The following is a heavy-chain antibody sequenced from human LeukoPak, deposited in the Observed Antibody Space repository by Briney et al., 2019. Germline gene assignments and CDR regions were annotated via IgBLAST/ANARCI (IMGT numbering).Heavy chain of an antibody. CDR1: GFTFNTYT. J-gene: IGHJ4*02. CDR3: ARKVGATYLFDY. D-gene: IGHD1-26*01. CDR2: ITASSTAI. V-gene: IGHV3-21*04. Sequence: GGSLRLSCAASGFTFNTYTMNWVRQAPGKGLEWVSSITASSTAIYSADSVKGRFTISRDNAKNFLYLQMNSLRAEDTALYYCARKVGATYLFDYWGQGTLVTVSS.